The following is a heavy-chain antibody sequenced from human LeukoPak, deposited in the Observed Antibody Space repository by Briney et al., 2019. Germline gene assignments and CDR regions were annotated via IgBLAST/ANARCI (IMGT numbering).Heavy chain of an antibody. Sequence: GGSLRLSCAASRFSFSSYGMHWVRQAPGKGLEWVAYLQYDRTNVQYADSVRGRFTISRDNSKNILYLQMNSLRAEDTAVYYCARSYESSGWHFDYWGQGTLVTVSS. V-gene: IGHV3-30*19. CDR1: RFSFSSYG. D-gene: IGHD6-19*01. CDR2: LQYDRTNV. CDR3: ARSYESSGWHFDY. J-gene: IGHJ4*02.